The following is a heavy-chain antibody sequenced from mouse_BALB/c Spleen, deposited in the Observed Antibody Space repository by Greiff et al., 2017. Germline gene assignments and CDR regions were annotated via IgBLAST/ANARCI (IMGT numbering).Heavy chain of an antibody. CDR2: ISSGGST. CDR3: ARGNYYGTSYCAY. V-gene: IGHV5-6-5*01. CDR1: GFTFSSYA. Sequence: EVKLMESGGGLVKPGGSLKLSCAASGFTFSSYAMSWVRQTPEKRLEWVASISSGGSTYYPDNVKGQFTISRDNARNILYLQMSSLRSDDTAMYYCARGNYYGTSYCAYWGQGTLVTVSS. J-gene: IGHJ3*01. D-gene: IGHD1-1*01.